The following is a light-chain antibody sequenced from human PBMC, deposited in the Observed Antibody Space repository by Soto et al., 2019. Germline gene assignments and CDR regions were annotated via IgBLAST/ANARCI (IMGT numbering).Light chain of an antibody. Sequence: EIVLTQSPGTLSLSPGERATLSCRASQSVSSSYLAWYQQKPGQAPRLLFYDASSRTTSIPDRFRGSGSGTDFTLTISRLEAEDFAVYYRQQYGSQPGTFGQGTKVEIK. CDR1: QSVSSSY. J-gene: IGKJ1*01. CDR3: QQYGSQPGT. V-gene: IGKV3-20*01. CDR2: DAS.